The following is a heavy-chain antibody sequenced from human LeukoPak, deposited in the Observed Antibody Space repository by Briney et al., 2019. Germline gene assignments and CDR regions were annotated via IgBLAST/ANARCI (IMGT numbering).Heavy chain of an antibody. J-gene: IGHJ4*02. CDR2: INHSGST. Sequence: SETLSLTCAVYGGSFSGYYWSWIRQPPGKGLEWIGEINHSGSTNYNPSLKSRVTTSVDTSKNQFSLKLSSVTAADTAVYYCAREELGYDSSGTHWGQGTLVTVSS. CDR1: GGSFSGYY. CDR3: AREELGYDSSGTH. D-gene: IGHD3-22*01. V-gene: IGHV4-34*01.